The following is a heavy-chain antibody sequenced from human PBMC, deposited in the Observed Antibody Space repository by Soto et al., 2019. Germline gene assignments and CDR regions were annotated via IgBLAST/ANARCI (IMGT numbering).Heavy chain of an antibody. J-gene: IGHJ6*01. Sequence: WGSLRVSCASPVFTFSIYTMNWVRQAPGKGLDSVSSISSSSSYIYYADSVNGRFTISRDNAKNSLYLQMNSLRAEDTAVYYCARGGEWSSFLLNSYYYGMDVWGQGTTVTVSS. CDR3: ARGGEWSSFLLNSYYYGMDV. CDR1: VFTFSIYT. V-gene: IGHV3-21*01. D-gene: IGHD6-13*01. CDR2: ISSSSSYI.